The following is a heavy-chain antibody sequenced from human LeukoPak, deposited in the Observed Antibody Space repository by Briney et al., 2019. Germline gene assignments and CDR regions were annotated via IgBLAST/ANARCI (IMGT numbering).Heavy chain of an antibody. CDR3: ASTVVVAAGDAFDI. J-gene: IGHJ3*02. V-gene: IGHV4-59*01. CDR1: GGSISTNY. Sequence: SETLSLTCTVSGGSISTNYWNWVRQPPGKGLEWIGYIYYSGSTNYSPSLKNRVTISVDTSKNQFSLRLKSVTAADTAVYYCASTVVVAAGDAFDIWGQGTMVTVSS. CDR2: IYYSGST. D-gene: IGHD2-15*01.